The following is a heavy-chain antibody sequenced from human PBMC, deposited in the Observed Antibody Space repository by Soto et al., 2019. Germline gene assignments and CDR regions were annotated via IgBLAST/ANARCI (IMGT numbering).Heavy chain of an antibody. Sequence: DVQLVQSGGGLVQPGGSLRLSCVGSGFSFSDHYMDWVRQAPGKGLEWVARIRKETNGYSTQYAASVKGRFTISRDDSKNSVYIQVNSLKTDDTAVYYCDRGGSYRPFDYWGQGTLVTVSS. V-gene: IGHV3-72*01. CDR2: IRKETNGYST. CDR1: GFSFSDHY. CDR3: DRGGSYRPFDY. D-gene: IGHD1-26*01. J-gene: IGHJ4*02.